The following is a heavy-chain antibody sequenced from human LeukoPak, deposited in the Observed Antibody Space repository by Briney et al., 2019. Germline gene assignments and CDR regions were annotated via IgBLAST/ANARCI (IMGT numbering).Heavy chain of an antibody. J-gene: IGHJ4*02. CDR1: GYTFTGYY. CDR3: ARDWYCGSGSDRGDY. CDR2: INPNSGGT. Sequence: ASVKVSCKASGYTFTGYYMHWVRQAPGQGLEWMGRINPNSGGTNYAQKFQGRVTMTRDTSISTAYMELSRLRSDDTAVYYCARDWYCGSGSDRGDYWGQGTLVTVSS. D-gene: IGHD3-10*01. V-gene: IGHV1-2*06.